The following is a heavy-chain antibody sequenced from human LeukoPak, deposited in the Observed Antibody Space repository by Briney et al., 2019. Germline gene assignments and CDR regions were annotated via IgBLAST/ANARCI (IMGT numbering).Heavy chain of an antibody. J-gene: IGHJ4*02. CDR2: IYTGGST. CDR3: ARAYDY. CDR1: GFTFSSYE. V-gene: IGHV3-53*01. Sequence: GGSLRLSCAASGFTFSSYEMNWVRQAPGKGLEWVSVIYTGGSTYYADSVKGRFTISRDISKNTLYLQMNSLRAEDSAVYYCARAYDYWGQGTLVTVSS.